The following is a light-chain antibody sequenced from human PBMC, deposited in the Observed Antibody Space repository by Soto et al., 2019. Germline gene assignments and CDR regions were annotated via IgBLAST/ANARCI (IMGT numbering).Light chain of an antibody. CDR3: QQYDNLPPSLT. J-gene: IGKJ4*01. Sequence: DIQMTQSPSSLSASVGDRVTITCQASQDISNYLNWYQQKPGKAPKLLIYDASNLDTGVPSRFSGSGAGTDFPFTIISLRPEDSATYYCQQYDNLPPSLTFGGGTKVEIK. CDR1: QDISNY. V-gene: IGKV1-33*01. CDR2: DAS.